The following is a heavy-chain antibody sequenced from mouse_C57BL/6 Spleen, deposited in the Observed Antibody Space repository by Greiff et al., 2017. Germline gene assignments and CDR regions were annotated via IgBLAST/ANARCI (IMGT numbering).Heavy chain of an antibody. D-gene: IGHD2-12*01. Sequence: QVQLQQPGAELVKPGASVKLSCKASGYTFTSYWMHWVKQRPGQGLEWIGMIHPNSGSTNYNETFKSKATLTVDKSSSTAYMQLSSLTSEDSAVYYCARGSYDEGFAYWGQGTLVTVSA. CDR2: IHPNSGST. CDR3: ARGSYDEGFAY. V-gene: IGHV1-64*01. CDR1: GYTFTSYW. J-gene: IGHJ3*01.